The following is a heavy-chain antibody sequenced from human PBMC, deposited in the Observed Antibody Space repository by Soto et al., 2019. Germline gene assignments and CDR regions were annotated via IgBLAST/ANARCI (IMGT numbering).Heavy chain of an antibody. Sequence: SVKVSCKASGGTFSSYAISWVRQAPGQGLEWMGGIIPIFGTANYAQKFQGRVTITADESTSTAYMELSSLRSEDTAVYYCARGRRMATIDWFDPWGQGTLVTVPQ. J-gene: IGHJ5*02. CDR3: ARGRRMATIDWFDP. CDR2: IIPIFGTA. CDR1: GGTFSSYA. D-gene: IGHD5-12*01. V-gene: IGHV1-69*13.